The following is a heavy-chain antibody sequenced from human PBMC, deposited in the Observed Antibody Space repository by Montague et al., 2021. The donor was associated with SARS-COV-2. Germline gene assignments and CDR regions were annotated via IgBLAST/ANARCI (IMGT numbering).Heavy chain of an antibody. D-gene: IGHD3-10*01. CDR2: IKHTGFT. CDR1: GESFSGYF. CDR3: ARGKGDITVVLVVTSSSSYFDS. J-gene: IGHJ4*02. Sequence: SETLSLTCAVYGESFSGYFWTWVRQSPGKGLEWIGEIKHTGFTNFNPSLKSRVTISMDTSKNQFSLRLSSVTAADTAVYYCARGKGDITVVLVVTSSSSYFDSWSRGTPVTVSS. V-gene: IGHV4-34*01.